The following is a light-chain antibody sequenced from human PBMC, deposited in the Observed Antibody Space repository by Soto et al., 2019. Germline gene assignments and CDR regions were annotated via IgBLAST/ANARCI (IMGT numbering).Light chain of an antibody. Sequence: QSVLTQPPSVSGATGQRVTISCTGSSSNIGAGYDVHWYQQLPGTAPKLLIYVNSNRPSGVPDRFSGSRSGTSASLAITGLEPEDEAVYYCQSFDNSLSGPYVFGTGTKLTVL. J-gene: IGLJ1*01. CDR1: SSNIGAGYD. CDR2: VNS. CDR3: QSFDNSLSGPYV. V-gene: IGLV1-40*01.